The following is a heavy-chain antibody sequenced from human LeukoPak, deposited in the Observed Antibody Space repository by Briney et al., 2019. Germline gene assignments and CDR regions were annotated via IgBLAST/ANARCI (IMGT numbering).Heavy chain of an antibody. CDR1: GGTFSSYA. Sequence: ASVKVSCKASGGTFSSYAISWVRQAPGQGLEWMGRFIPILGIANYAQKFQGRVTITADKSTSTAYMELSSLRSEDTAVYYCASSGYSGYPNWFDPWGQGTLVTVSS. D-gene: IGHD5-12*01. V-gene: IGHV1-69*04. CDR3: ASSGYSGYPNWFDP. CDR2: FIPILGIA. J-gene: IGHJ5*02.